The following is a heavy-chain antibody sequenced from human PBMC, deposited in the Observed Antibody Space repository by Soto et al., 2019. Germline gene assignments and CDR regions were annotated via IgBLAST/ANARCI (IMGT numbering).Heavy chain of an antibody. CDR3: SRGLTYDYVWGIYRYYYGMDV. CDR2: IYYSGST. CDR1: GGSISSVDYY. V-gene: IGHV4-30-4*01. Sequence: QVQLQESGPGLVKPSQTLSLTCTVSGGSISSVDYYWSWIRQPPGKGLEWIGYIYYSGSTYYNPSLKSSDTISRDICKNQFALKLISVTAADTAVYYCSRGLTYDYVWGIYRYYYGMDVWSHGTTVTVSS. D-gene: IGHD3-16*02. J-gene: IGHJ6*02.